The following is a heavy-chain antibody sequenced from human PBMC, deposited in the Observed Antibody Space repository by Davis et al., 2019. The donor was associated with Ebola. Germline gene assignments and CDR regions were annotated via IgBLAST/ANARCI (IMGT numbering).Heavy chain of an antibody. CDR2: IYYSGST. D-gene: IGHD3-3*01. J-gene: IGHJ3*01. V-gene: IGHV4-31*03. CDR1: GGSISSGGYY. Sequence: LRLSCTVSGGSISSGGYYWSWIRQHPGKGLEWIGYIYYSGSTYYNPSLKSRVTISVDTSKNQFSLKLSSVTAADTAVYYCARHKFFWSGYYVGWGQGTMVTVSS. CDR3: ARHKFFWSGYYVG.